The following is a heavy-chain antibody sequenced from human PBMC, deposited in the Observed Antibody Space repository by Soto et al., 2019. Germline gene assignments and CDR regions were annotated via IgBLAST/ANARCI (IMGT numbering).Heavy chain of an antibody. D-gene: IGHD5-12*01. V-gene: IGHV1-69*12. CDR1: GGTFSSYA. J-gene: IGHJ4*02. CDR2: IVPIVDTS. CDR3: VRVVAIPGYPDN. Sequence: QVQLVQSGAEVRQPASSVKVSCKTSGGTFSSYAISWVRQAPGQGLEWMGGIVPIVDTSTYAQKFQGRVTMTADESTSTVYMELISLRSDDTAVYYCVRVVAIPGYPDNWGQGTLVTVSS.